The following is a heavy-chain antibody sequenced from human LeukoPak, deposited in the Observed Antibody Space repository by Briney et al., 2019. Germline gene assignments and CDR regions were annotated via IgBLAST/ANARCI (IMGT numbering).Heavy chain of an antibody. CDR1: GFTFSSYS. V-gene: IGHV3-21*01. CDR2: ISSSSSYI. Sequence: PGGSLRLSCAASGFTFSSYSMNWVRQAPGKGLEWVSSISSSSSYIYYADSVKGRFTISRDNAKNSLYLEMNSLRAEDTAVYYYARDRRNYPGDWGQGTLVTVSS. D-gene: IGHD1-7*01. CDR3: ARDRRNYPGD. J-gene: IGHJ4*02.